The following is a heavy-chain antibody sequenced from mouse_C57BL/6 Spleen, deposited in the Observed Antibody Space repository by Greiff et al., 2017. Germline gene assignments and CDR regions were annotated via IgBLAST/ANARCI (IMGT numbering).Heavy chain of an antibody. J-gene: IGHJ2*01. CDR2: ISYDGSN. CDR1: GYSITSGYY. CDR3: ARAPFLDYFDY. V-gene: IGHV3-6*01. Sequence: EVHLVESGPGLVKPSQSLSLTCSVTGYSITSGYYWNWIRQFPGNKLEWMGYISYDGSNNYNPSLKNRISITRDTSKNQFFLKLNSVTTEDTATYYCARAPFLDYFDYWGQGTTLTVSS.